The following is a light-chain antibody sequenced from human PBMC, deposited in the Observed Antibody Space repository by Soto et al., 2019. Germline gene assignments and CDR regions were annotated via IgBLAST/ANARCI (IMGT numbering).Light chain of an antibody. V-gene: IGKV3-11*01. CDR2: DAS. CDR1: ESVGSY. J-gene: IGKJ1*01. CDR3: QQYNTFWT. Sequence: LSPSPATLSSSPGERATLSFRASESVGSYVAWYQHKPGKGPRLLIYDASDMETGVPARFSGSGSGTDFTLTISRLQPDDFAIYYCQQYNTFWTFGQGTKVDIK.